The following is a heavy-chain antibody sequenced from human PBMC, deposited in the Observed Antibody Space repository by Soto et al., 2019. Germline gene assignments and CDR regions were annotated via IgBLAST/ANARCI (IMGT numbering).Heavy chain of an antibody. CDR1: GGSISSSSYY. V-gene: IGHV4-39*01. J-gene: IGHJ6*03. CDR2: IYYSGST. Sequence: QLQLQESGPGLVKPSETLSLTCTVSGGSISSSSYYWGWIRQPPGKGLEWIGSIYYSGSTYYNPSHKSRATTSVDTSKNQFSLKLSSVTAADRAVYYCATLSNMDVWGKGTTLTVSS. CDR3: ATLSNMDV.